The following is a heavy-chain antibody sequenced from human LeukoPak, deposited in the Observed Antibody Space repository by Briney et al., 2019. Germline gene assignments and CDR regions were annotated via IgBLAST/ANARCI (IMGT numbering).Heavy chain of an antibody. J-gene: IGHJ4*02. CDR1: GFTFSSYG. V-gene: IGHV3-30*03. D-gene: IGHD3-10*01. Sequence: PGGSLRLSCAASGFTFSSYGMHWVRQAPGKGLEWVAVISYDGSNKYYADSVKGRFTISRDNSKNTLYLQMNSLRAEDTAVYYCATYYYGSESTEGFDYWGQGAMVTVSS. CDR3: ATYYYGSESTEGFDY. CDR2: ISYDGSNK.